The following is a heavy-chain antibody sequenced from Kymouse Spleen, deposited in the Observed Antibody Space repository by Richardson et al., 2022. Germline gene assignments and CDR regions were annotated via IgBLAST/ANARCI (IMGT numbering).Heavy chain of an antibody. CDR1: GGSVSSGSYY. CDR2: IYYSGST. CDR3: ARWSIAARPGAFDI. V-gene: IGHV4-61*01. D-gene: IGHD6-6*01. J-gene: IGHJ3*02. Sequence: QVQLQESGPGLVKPSETLSLTCTVSGGSVSSGSYYWSWIRQPPGKGLEWIGYIYYSGSTNYNPSLKSRVTISVDTSKNQFSLKLSSVTAADTAVYYCARWSIAARPGAFDIWGQGTMVTVSS.